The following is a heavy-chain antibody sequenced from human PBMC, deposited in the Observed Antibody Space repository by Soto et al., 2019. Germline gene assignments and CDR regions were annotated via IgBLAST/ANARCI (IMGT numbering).Heavy chain of an antibody. CDR1: GFTFSSYS. V-gene: IGHV3-48*01. J-gene: IGHJ6*03. D-gene: IGHD3-10*01. CDR2: ISSSSSSTI. Sequence: PGGSLRLSCAASGFTFSSYSMNWVRQAPGKGLEWVSYISSSSSSTIYYADSVKGRFTISRDNAKNSLYLQMNSLRAEDTAVYYCARDESGSGSYYSLARYYYMDVWGKGTTVTVSS. CDR3: ARDESGSGSYYSLARYYYMDV.